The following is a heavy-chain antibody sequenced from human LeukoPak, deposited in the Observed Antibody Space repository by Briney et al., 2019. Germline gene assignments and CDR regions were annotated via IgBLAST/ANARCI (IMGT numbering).Heavy chain of an antibody. CDR1: GGSINSYY. V-gene: IGHV4-59*01. D-gene: IGHD3-3*01. J-gene: IGHJ4*02. CDR2: IYYSGST. CDR3: ARGPFNDFWIGYYDF. Sequence: PETLSLTCNVSGGSINSYYWSWIRQPPGEGLEWIGYIYYSGSTKYNPSLKSRVTISVDTSKNQFSLNLSSVTAADTAVYYCARGPFNDFWIGYYDFWGQGTLVTVSS.